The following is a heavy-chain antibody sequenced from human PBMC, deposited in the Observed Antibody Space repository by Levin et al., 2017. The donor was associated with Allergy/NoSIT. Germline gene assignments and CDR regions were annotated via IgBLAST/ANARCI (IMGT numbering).Heavy chain of an antibody. V-gene: IGHV3-30*04. CDR1: GFTFSSYA. Sequence: GESLKISCAASGFTFSSYAMHWVRQAPGKGLEWVAVISYDGSNKYYADSVKGRFTISRDNSKNTLYLQMNSLRAEDTAVYYCARDPDKLRAFDYWGQGTLVTVSS. J-gene: IGHJ4*02. CDR3: ARDPDKLRAFDY. CDR2: ISYDGSNK. D-gene: IGHD5-12*01.